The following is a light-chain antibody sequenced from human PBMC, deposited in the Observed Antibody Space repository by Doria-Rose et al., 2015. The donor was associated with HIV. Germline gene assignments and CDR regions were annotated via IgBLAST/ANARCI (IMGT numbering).Light chain of an antibody. Sequence: TQSPGTLSLSPGERATLSCRASQSFSSTYLAWYQQKPGQAPSLLIYDGSTRATGIPDRFSASGSETDFTLTINRLEPEDLALYYCHQYGTPWTFGQGTKVEI. CDR3: HQYGTPWT. CDR1: QSFSSTY. J-gene: IGKJ1*01. V-gene: IGKV3-20*01. CDR2: DGS.